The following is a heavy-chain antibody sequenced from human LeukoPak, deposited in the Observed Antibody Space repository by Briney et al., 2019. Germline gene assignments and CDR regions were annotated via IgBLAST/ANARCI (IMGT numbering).Heavy chain of an antibody. CDR2: ISSSSNYI. CDR1: GFTFTSYS. CDR3: VRDGPFGSGTFGY. J-gene: IGHJ4*02. D-gene: IGHD3-10*01. V-gene: IGHV3-21*01. Sequence: GGSLRLSCAASGFTFTSYSMNWVRQAPGKGLEWVSSISSSSNYIYYADSVKGRFIISRDNAKNSLHLQMNNLRAEDAAEYYCVRDGPFGSGTFGYWAQGTLVSVSS.